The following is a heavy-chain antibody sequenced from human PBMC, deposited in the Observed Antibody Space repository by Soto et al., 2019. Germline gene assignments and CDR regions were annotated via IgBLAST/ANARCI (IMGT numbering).Heavy chain of an antibody. J-gene: IGHJ4*02. V-gene: IGHV2-70*11. Sequence: SGPTLVNPTQTLTLTCTFSGFSLSTSGMCVSWIRQPPGKALEWLARIDWDDDKYYSTSLKTRLTISKDTSKNQVVLTMTNIDPVDTATYYCARIQSSSWYLDYWGQGTLVTVSS. CDR1: GFSLSTSGMC. D-gene: IGHD6-13*01. CDR2: IDWDDDK. CDR3: ARIQSSSWYLDY.